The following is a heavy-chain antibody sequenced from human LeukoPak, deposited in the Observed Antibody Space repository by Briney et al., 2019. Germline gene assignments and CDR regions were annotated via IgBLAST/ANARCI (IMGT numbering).Heavy chain of an antibody. CDR3: ARDGGLQSHFDF. CDR2: IYYNKNS. CDR1: GDSFTDYY. Sequence: PSETLSLTCTVIGDSFTDYYWNWIRQPPGKGLEWIGYIYYNKNSNYSPSLKGRVTLSVDTSRNQFSLHLASVTAADTAMYYCARDGGLQSHFDFWGQGILVTVAS. V-gene: IGHV4-59*01. J-gene: IGHJ4*02. D-gene: IGHD3-16*01.